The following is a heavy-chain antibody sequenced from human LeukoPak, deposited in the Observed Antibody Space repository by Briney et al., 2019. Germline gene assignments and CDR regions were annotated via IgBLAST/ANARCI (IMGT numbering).Heavy chain of an antibody. D-gene: IGHD1-1*01. Sequence: GGSLRLSCAASGFTVSSNHMSWVRQAPGKGLEWVSVIYSGGSTDYADSVKGRFTISRDILKNTLYLQMNSLRAEDTAVYYCARGPAGYNWGQGTMVTVSS. CDR3: ARGPAGYN. CDR1: GFTVSSNH. J-gene: IGHJ4*02. V-gene: IGHV3-53*01. CDR2: IYSGGST.